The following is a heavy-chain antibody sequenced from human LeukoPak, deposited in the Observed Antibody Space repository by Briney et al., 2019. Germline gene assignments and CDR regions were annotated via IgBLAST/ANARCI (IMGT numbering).Heavy chain of an antibody. CDR1: GFTFYMYA. V-gene: IGHV3-23*01. D-gene: IGHD3-22*01. CDR3: AKDRPNFHENSGHYYRRDGDS. CDR2: MCGTAGCT. Sequence: GGSLTLSCQASGFTFYMYAMSWVRQAPGKGLEWVASMCGTAGCTFYPDSVKGRFTISRDSSKNVLYLRMNSLTAEDTAIYYCAKDRPNFHENSGHYYRRDGDSWGQGTLVTVSS. J-gene: IGHJ5*01.